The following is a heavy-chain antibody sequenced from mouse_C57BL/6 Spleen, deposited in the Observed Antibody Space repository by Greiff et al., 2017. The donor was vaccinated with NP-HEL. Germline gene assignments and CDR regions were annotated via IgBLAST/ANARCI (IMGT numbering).Heavy chain of an antibody. J-gene: IGHJ4*01. Sequence: VQLVESGPGLVAPSQSLSITCTVSGFSLTSYAISWVRQPPGKGLEWLGVIWTGGGTNYNSALKSRLSISKDNSKSQVFLKRNSLQTDDTARYYCARKGVYYSNDEGYAMDYWGQGTSVTVSS. D-gene: IGHD2-5*01. CDR3: ARKGVYYSNDEGYAMDY. V-gene: IGHV2-9-1*01. CDR2: IWTGGGT. CDR1: GFSLTSYA.